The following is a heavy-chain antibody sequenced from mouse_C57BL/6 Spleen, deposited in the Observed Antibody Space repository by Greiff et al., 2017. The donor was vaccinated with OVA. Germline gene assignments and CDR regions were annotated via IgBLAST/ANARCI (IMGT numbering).Heavy chain of an antibody. V-gene: IGHV1-55*01. CDR1: GYTFTSYW. J-gene: IGHJ2*01. CDR3: AKGSIYDGYYYFDY. D-gene: IGHD2-3*01. CDR2: IYPGSGST. Sequence: QVQLQQPGAELVKPGASVKMSCKASGYTFTSYWITWVKQRPGQGLEWIGDIYPGSGSTNYNEKFKSKATLTVDTSSSTAYMQLSSLTSEDSAVYYCAKGSIYDGYYYFDYWGQGTTLTVSS.